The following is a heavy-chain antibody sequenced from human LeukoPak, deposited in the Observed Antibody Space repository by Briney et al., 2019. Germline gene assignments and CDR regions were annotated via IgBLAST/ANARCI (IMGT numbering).Heavy chain of an antibody. CDR2: ISGGSDNT. Sequence: PGGSLRLSCEASGFTFSSLAMSWVRQAPGKGLDWVSAISGGSDNTYYADSVKGRFTISRDNSKNTLDLHMSSLTADDTAVYYCANMQLVKGVFEIWGQGTRVTVSS. J-gene: IGHJ3*02. CDR3: ANMQLVKGVFEI. V-gene: IGHV3-23*01. D-gene: IGHD6-13*01. CDR1: GFTFSSLA.